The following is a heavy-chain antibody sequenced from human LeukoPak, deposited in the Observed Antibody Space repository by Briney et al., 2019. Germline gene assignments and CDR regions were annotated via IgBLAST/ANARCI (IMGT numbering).Heavy chain of an antibody. CDR2: INHSGSA. J-gene: IGHJ3*02. Sequence: SETLSLTCTVSGGSISSYYWSWIRQPPGKGLEWIGEINHSGSANYNPSLKSRVTISVDTSKNQFSLKLSSVTAADTAVYYCASGVTPGAFDIWGQGTMVTVSS. CDR3: ASGVTPGAFDI. D-gene: IGHD4-23*01. V-gene: IGHV4-34*01. CDR1: GGSISSYY.